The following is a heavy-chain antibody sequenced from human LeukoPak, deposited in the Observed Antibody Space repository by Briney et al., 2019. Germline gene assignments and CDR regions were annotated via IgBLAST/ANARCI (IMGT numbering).Heavy chain of an antibody. CDR2: ISTGSSST. D-gene: IGHD6-13*01. CDR3: AKDNVAAAGRYFDY. CDR1: GFTFSDYY. V-gene: IGHV3-11*06. Sequence: GGSLRLSCAASGFTFSDYYMSWIRQAPGKGLEWVSYISTGSSSTKYADSVKGRFTISRDNSKNTLYLQMHSLRAEDTAVYYCAKDNVAAAGRYFDYWGQGTLVTVSS. J-gene: IGHJ4*02.